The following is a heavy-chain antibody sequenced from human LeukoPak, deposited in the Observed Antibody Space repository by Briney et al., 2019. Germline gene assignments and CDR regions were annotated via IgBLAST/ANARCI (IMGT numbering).Heavy chain of an antibody. J-gene: IGHJ6*03. CDR1: GGSISSYY. V-gene: IGHV4-4*07. CDR2: IYTSGST. Sequence: SETLSLTCTVSGGSISSYYWSWIRQPAGKGLEWIGRIYTSGSTNYNPSLKSRVTMSVDTSKNQFSLKLSSVTAADTAVYYCARVCFDYFLPSFYYYYMDVWGKGTTVTVSS. D-gene: IGHD2/OR15-2a*01. CDR3: ARVCFDYFLPSFYYYYMDV.